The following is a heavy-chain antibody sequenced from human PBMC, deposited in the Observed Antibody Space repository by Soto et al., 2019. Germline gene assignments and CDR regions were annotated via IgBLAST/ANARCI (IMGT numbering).Heavy chain of an antibody. V-gene: IGHV3-23*01. CDR1: GFTFSSYA. CDR2: ISGSGGST. D-gene: IGHD6-19*01. J-gene: IGHJ4*02. CDR3: AKAGRLAGIPRHY. Sequence: EMQLLESGGGLVQPGGSLRLSCAASGFTFSSYAMSWVRQAPGKGLEWVSAISGSGGSTYYADSVKGRFTISRDNSKNTLYLQMNSLRAEDTAVYYCAKAGRLAGIPRHYWGQGTLVTVSS.